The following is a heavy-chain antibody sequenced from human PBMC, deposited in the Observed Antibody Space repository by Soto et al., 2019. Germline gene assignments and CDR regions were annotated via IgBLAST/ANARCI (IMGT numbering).Heavy chain of an antibody. CDR2: ISGSGDNT. Sequence: GGSLRLSCAVSGFTFSSYAMSWVRQAPGKGLEWVSTISGSGDNTYYADSVKGRFTISRDNSKNTLYLQMNSLRAEDTALYYCAKRAAAGLTPFDYWGQGTLVTVSS. CDR1: GFTFSSYA. D-gene: IGHD6-13*01. V-gene: IGHV3-23*01. J-gene: IGHJ4*02. CDR3: AKRAAAGLTPFDY.